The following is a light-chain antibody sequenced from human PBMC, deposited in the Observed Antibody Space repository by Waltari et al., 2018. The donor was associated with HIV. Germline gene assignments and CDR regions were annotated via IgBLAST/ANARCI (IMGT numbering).Light chain of an antibody. V-gene: IGLV2-11*01. J-gene: IGLJ3*02. CDR1: SSDVGGYTY. CDR3: CSYAGSYTLV. CDR2: AFT. Sequence: QSALPQPRSVSGSPGQSVTISCTGTSSDVGGYTYVSWYQQHPAKAPTLMIYAFTKRPSGVPDRFSGSKSVNTASLTIAGLEAEDEADYYCCSYAGSYTLVFGGGTKLTVL.